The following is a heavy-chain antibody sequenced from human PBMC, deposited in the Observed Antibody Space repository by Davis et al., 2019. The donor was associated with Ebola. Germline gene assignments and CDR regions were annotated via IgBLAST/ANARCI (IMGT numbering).Heavy chain of an antibody. V-gene: IGHV1-69*13. CDR3: ARMVQGVKDYNYGMDV. CDR2: IIPIFGTA. J-gene: IGHJ6*02. D-gene: IGHD3-10*01. CDR1: GGTFSSYA. Sequence: AASVKVSCKASGGTFSSYAISWVRQAPGQGLEWMGGIIPIFGTANYAQKFQGRVTITADESTSTAYMELSSLRSEDTAVYYWARMVQGVKDYNYGMDVWGQGTTVTVSS.